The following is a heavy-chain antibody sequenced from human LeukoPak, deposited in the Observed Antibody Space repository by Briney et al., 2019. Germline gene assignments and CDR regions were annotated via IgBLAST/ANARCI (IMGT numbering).Heavy chain of an antibody. D-gene: IGHD3-3*01. CDR1: GYTFTSYG. CDR3: ARDLGIFGVVIKPGSDY. V-gene: IGHV1-18*01. J-gene: IGHJ4*02. Sequence: GASVKVSCKASGYTFTSYGISWVRQAPGQGLEWMGWISAYNGNTNYAQKLQGRVTMTTDTSTSTAYMELRSLRSDDTAVYYCARDLGIFGVVIKPGSDYWGQGTLVTVSS. CDR2: ISAYNGNT.